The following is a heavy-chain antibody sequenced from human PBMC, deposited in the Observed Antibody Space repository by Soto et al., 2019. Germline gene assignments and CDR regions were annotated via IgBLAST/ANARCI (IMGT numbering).Heavy chain of an antibody. Sequence: QVQLVQSGAEVKKPGASVKVACKASGYTFTTYGISWVRQAPVQGLEWMGWSNAYNGNTNYAQKLQGRVTMTTDTSTSKAYMELRSLRSDDTAVYDCALAPVAGTYFAHWGQGTLVTVSS. CDR1: GYTFTTYG. CDR3: ALAPVAGTYFAH. D-gene: IGHD6-19*01. J-gene: IGHJ4*02. CDR2: SNAYNGNT. V-gene: IGHV1-18*01.